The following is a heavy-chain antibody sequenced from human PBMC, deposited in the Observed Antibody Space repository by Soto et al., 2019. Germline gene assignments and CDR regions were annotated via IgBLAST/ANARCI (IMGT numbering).Heavy chain of an antibody. CDR2: IDWDDDK. CDR3: ARIRNSRGSGWYYFDY. CDR1: VFSISPSGMC. Sequence: SGATLVNLTQTLTLTCTLSVFSISPSGMCVSWIRQPPAKALEWLALIDWDDDKYYSTSLKTRLTISKDTSKKQVVLTMTNMDPVDTATFYCARIRNSRGSGWYYFDYWGQGTLVTVSS. V-gene: IGHV2-70*01. J-gene: IGHJ4*02. D-gene: IGHD6-19*01.